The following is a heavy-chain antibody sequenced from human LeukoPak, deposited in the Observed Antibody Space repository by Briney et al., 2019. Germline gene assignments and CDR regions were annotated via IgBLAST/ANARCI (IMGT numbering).Heavy chain of an antibody. J-gene: IGHJ4*02. CDR2: MNPNSGNT. Sequence: ASVKVSCKASGYTFTSYDINWVRHATGQGLEWMGWMNPNSGNTGYAQKFQGRVTMTRNTSISTAYMELSSLRSEDTAVYYCARGTVAYDYVWGSYKLFDYWGQGTLVTVSS. V-gene: IGHV1-8*01. CDR1: GYTFTSYD. D-gene: IGHD3-16*01. CDR3: ARGTVAYDYVWGSYKLFDY.